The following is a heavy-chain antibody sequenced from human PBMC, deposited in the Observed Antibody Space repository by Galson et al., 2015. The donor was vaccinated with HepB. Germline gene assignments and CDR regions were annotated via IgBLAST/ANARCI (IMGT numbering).Heavy chain of an antibody. J-gene: IGHJ4*02. CDR1: GYSFTSYW. Sequence: QSGAEVKKPGESLRISCKGSGYSFTSYWISWVRQMPGKGLEWMGRIDPSDSYTNYSPSFQGHVTISADKSISTAYLQWSSLKASDTAMYYCATNPFGLGVVIAYYFDYWGQGTLVTVSS. CDR3: ATNPFGLGVVIAYYFDY. CDR2: IDPSDSYT. V-gene: IGHV5-10-1*01. D-gene: IGHD3-3*01.